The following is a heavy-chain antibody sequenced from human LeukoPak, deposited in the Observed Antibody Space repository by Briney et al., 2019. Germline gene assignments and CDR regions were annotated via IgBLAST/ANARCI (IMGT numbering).Heavy chain of an antibody. CDR1: GFTFSSYW. Sequence: GGSLRLSCAASGFTFSSYWMSWVRQAPGKGLEWVSSISSSSSYIYYADSVKGRFTISRDNAKNSLYLQMNSLRAEDTAVYYCARGSVLTLDYWGQGTLVTVSS. J-gene: IGHJ4*02. CDR2: ISSSSSYI. CDR3: ARGSVLTLDY. V-gene: IGHV3-21*01.